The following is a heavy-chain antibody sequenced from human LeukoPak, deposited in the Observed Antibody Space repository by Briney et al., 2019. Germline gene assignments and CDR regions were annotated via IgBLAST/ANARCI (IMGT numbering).Heavy chain of an antibody. J-gene: IGHJ6*03. CDR2: IYYSGST. CDR1: GGSISSSSYY. CDR3: ARDIYYYYYMDV. Sequence: SETLSLTCTLSGGSISSSSYYWGWIRQPPGKGLEWIGSIYYSGSTYYNPSLKSRVTISVDTSKNQFSLKLSSVTAADTAVYYCARDIYYYYYMDVWGKGTTVTVSS. V-gene: IGHV4-39*07.